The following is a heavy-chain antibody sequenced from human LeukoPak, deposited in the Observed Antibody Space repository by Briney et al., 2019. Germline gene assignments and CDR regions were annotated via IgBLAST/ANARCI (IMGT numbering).Heavy chain of an antibody. CDR1: GFILSNDG. V-gene: IGHV3-30*02. D-gene: IGHD1-26*01. J-gene: IGHJ4*02. CDR2: IRYDGINK. Sequence: PGGSLKLSCAASGFILSNDGIHWVRQAPGKGLEWVAFIRYDGINKYYADSVKGRFTISRDNSKNTLYLQMNSLRGEDTALYYCAKDLLGATSYWGQGTLVTVSS. CDR3: AKDLLGATSY.